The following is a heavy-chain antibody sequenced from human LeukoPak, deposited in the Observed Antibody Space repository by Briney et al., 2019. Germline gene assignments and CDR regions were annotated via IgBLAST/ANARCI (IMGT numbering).Heavy chain of an antibody. CDR3: ARGLPYSGTYYFDY. CDR2: IYPSDSDT. CDR1: GYSFFTYW. V-gene: IGHV5-51*01. Sequence: GESLNISCKGSGYSFFTYWIGWVRQMPGKGLEWMGIIYPSDSDTRYSPSFQGQVTISADKSISIAYLQWSSLKALDTAMYFCARGLPYSGTYYFDYWGQGTLVTVSS. D-gene: IGHD1-26*01. J-gene: IGHJ4*02.